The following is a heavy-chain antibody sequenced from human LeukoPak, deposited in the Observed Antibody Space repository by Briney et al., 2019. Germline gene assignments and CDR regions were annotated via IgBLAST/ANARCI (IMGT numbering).Heavy chain of an antibody. CDR3: AKDGVVGARRNYMDV. J-gene: IGHJ6*03. Sequence: GGSLRLSCTTSGFTFRNYAMNWVRQAPGKGLEWVSGITGSGGNTHYADSVKGRFTISRDNSKNTLYLQMNILRAEDTAVYYCAKDGVVGARRNYMDVWGKGTTVTVSS. CDR2: ITGSGGNT. V-gene: IGHV3-23*01. CDR1: GFTFRNYA. D-gene: IGHD1-26*01.